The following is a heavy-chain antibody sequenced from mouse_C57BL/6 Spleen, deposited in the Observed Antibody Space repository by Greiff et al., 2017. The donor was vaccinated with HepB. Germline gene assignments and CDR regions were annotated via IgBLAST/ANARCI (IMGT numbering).Heavy chain of an antibody. CDR1: GYTFTSYW. Sequence: VQLKQPGAELVRPGSSVKLSCKASGYTFTSYWMDWVKQRPGQGLEWIGNIYPSDSETHYNQKFKDKATLTVDKSSSTAYMQLSSLTSEDSAVYYCARGYYGNPHYFDYWGQGTTLTVSS. V-gene: IGHV1-61*01. CDR2: IYPSDSET. J-gene: IGHJ2*01. CDR3: ARGYYGNPHYFDY. D-gene: IGHD2-1*01.